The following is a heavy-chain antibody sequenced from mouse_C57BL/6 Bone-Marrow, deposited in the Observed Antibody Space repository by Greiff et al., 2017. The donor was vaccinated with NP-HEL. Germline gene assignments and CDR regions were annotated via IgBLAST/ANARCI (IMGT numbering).Heavy chain of an antibody. V-gene: IGHV1-81*01. D-gene: IGHD4-1*01. CDR2: IYPRSGNT. J-gene: IGHJ2*01. CDR3: ARDPGLGILDY. Sequence: QVQLQQSGAELARPGASVKLSCKASGYTFTSYGISWVKQRTGQGLEWIGEIYPRSGNTYYNEKFKGTATLPADKSSSTAYMELRSLTSEDSAVDFCARDPGLGILDYWGQGTTLTVSS. CDR1: GYTFTSYG.